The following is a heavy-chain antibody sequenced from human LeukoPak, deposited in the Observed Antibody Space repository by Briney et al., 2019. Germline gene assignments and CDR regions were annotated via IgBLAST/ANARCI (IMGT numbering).Heavy chain of an antibody. CDR1: GYTFTGYY. J-gene: IGHJ4*02. V-gene: IGHV1-2*02. CDR2: INPNSGGT. Sequence: ASVKVSCKASGYTFTGYYMHWVRQAPGQGLEWMGWINPNSGGTNYAQKFQGRVTMTRDTSTSTVYMELSSLRSEDTAVYYCARSGITVTTNNFDYWGQGTLVTVSS. CDR3: ARSGITVTTNNFDY. D-gene: IGHD4-17*01.